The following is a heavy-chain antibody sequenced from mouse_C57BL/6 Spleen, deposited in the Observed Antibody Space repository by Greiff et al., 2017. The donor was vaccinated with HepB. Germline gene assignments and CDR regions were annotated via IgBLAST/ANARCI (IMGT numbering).Heavy chain of an antibody. D-gene: IGHD1-1*01. J-gene: IGHJ2*01. V-gene: IGHV1-22*01. CDR3: ARPYRSRGY. CDR2: INPNNGGT. Sequence: EVQLLQSGPELVKPGASVKMSCKQSHGKSLEWIGYINPNNGGTSHNQKFKDKATLTVNKSTSTAYMELRSLTSEDSAGYYCARPYRSRGYWGQGTTLTVSS.